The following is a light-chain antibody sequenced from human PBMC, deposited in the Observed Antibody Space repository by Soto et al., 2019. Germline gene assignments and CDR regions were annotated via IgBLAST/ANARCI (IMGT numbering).Light chain of an antibody. CDR1: QDIRNY. CDR2: DAS. J-gene: IGKJ3*01. Sequence: DIQMTQSPSSLSASVRDRVTITCQASQDIRNYLNWYQQKTGKAPKLLICDASNLEPGVPSRFSGSGSGTDFTFTISSLQPEDIATYYCQQYDHLPFTFGPGTKVDI. V-gene: IGKV1-33*01. CDR3: QQYDHLPFT.